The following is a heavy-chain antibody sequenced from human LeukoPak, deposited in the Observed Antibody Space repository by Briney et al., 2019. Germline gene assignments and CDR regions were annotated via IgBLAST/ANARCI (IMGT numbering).Heavy chain of an antibody. CDR1: GFTFSSYW. D-gene: IGHD2-2*01. Sequence: GGSLRLSCAASGFTFSSYWMSWVRQAPGKGLEWLALISHDGSNEYYGDFVKGRFTTSRDNSKNTVYLQMNALRPEDTAMYYCAKVGKGQLLEAFDIWGQGTMVTVSP. V-gene: IGHV3-30*18. CDR3: AKVGKGQLLEAFDI. CDR2: ISHDGSNE. J-gene: IGHJ3*02.